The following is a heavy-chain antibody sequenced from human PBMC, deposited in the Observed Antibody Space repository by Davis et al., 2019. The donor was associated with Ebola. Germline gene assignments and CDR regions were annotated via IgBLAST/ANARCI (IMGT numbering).Heavy chain of an antibody. D-gene: IGHD6-6*01. CDR3: ARDEARNYYYGMDV. CDR1: GFTFSSYS. V-gene: IGHV3-21*01. Sequence: PGGSLRLSCAASGFTFSSYSMNWVRQAPGKGLEWVSSISSSSSYIYYADSVKGRFTISRDNAKNSLYLQMNSLRAEDTAVYYCARDEARNYYYGMDVWGQGTTVTVSS. CDR2: ISSSSSYI. J-gene: IGHJ6*02.